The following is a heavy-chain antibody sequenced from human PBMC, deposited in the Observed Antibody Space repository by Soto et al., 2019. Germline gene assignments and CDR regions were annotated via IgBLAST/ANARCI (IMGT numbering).Heavy chain of an antibody. CDR2: IYSSGST. D-gene: IGHD3-10*01. CDR3: ARDRGFGGGDAFDI. V-gene: IGHV3-66*01. Sequence: GGSLRLSCAASGFTVSSNYMSWVRQAPGKGLEWVSVIYSSGSTYYADSVKGRFTISRDNSKNTLYLQMNSLRAEDTAVYFCARDRGFGGGDAFDIWGQGTMVTVSS. CDR1: GFTVSSNY. J-gene: IGHJ3*02.